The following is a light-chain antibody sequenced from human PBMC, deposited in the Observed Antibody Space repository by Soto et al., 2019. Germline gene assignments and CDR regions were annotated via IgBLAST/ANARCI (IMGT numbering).Light chain of an antibody. Sequence: QSVLTQPASVSGSPGQSITISCTGTSSDIGYYDHVSWYQHHSGEAPKLIIYEVNNRPSGVSNRFSGSKSVNTASLTISGLQAEDEADYYCSSHSSSSAYYVFGTGTKVTVL. CDR3: SSHSSSSAYYV. J-gene: IGLJ1*01. CDR1: SSDIGYYDH. V-gene: IGLV2-14*01. CDR2: EVN.